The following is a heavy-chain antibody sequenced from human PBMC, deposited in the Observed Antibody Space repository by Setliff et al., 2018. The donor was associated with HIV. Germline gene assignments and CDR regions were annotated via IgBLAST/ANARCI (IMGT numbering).Heavy chain of an antibody. CDR3: ARDPSKAARPWGYSDY. Sequence: ASVKVSCKASGYTFISYAMHWVRQAPGQRLEWMGWINTGNGNTKYPQKFQGRVTITRDTSANTAYMEVSSLKSEDTAVFYCARDPSKAARPWGYSDYWGQGTLVTVSS. CDR2: INTGNGNT. CDR1: GYTFISYA. D-gene: IGHD6-6*01. V-gene: IGHV1-3*04. J-gene: IGHJ4*02.